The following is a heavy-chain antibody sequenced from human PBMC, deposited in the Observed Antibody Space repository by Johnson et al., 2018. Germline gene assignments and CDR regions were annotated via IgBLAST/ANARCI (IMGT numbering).Heavy chain of an antibody. CDR2: INHGGST. CDR3: AIDSFDSSTFYRNAFDI. CDR1: GGSFSGYY. V-gene: IGHV4-34*01. D-gene: IGHD3-22*01. Sequence: QVQLQQWGAGLLKPSETLSLTCVVYGGSFSGYYWSWIRQPPGKGLEWLGEINHGGSTNYNPSLKSRVTISVDTSTNQFSLKLSSVTAADTAVYSCAIDSFDSSTFYRNAFDIWGQGTMVTVSS. J-gene: IGHJ3*02.